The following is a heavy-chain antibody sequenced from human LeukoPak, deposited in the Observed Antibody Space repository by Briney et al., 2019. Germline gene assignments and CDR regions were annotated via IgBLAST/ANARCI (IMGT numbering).Heavy chain of an antibody. Sequence: SETLSLTCTVSGGSISSYYWSWIRQPPGKGLERIGYIYTSGSTNYNPSLKSRVTISVDTSKNQFSLKLSSVTAADTAVYYCARSLRQIAARPRWEFDYWGQGTLVTVSS. CDR1: GGSISSYY. CDR2: IYTSGST. CDR3: ARSLRQIAARPRWEFDY. D-gene: IGHD6-6*01. J-gene: IGHJ4*02. V-gene: IGHV4-4*09.